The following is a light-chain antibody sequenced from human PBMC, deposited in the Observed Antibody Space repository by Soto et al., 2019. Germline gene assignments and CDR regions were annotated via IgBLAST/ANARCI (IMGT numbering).Light chain of an antibody. V-gene: IGKV3-20*01. CDR2: AAS. CDR3: QQYGTSPAT. Sequence: EIVLTQSPGTLSLSPGERATLSCRASQSVSSSYLARYQQKPGQAPRLLIYAASSRATGIPDRFSGSGSGTDFTLTISRLEPEDIAVFYCQQYGTSPATFGGGTTVEIK. J-gene: IGKJ4*01. CDR1: QSVSSSY.